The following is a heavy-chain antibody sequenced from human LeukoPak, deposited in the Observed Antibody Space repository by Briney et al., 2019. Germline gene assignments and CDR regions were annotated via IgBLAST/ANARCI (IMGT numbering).Heavy chain of an antibody. CDR3: ARDREGLAHFDY. CDR1: GYTFTGKF. CDR2: IDPNSGGT. J-gene: IGHJ4*02. D-gene: IGHD3/OR15-3a*01. V-gene: IGHV1-2*06. Sequence: ASVKVSCKASGYTFTGKFIHWVRQAPGQGLEWMGRIDPNSGGTDYAQKFRGRVTMTRDTSTSTAYMDLSSLISDDTAVYYCARDREGLAHFDYWGQGTLVTVSS.